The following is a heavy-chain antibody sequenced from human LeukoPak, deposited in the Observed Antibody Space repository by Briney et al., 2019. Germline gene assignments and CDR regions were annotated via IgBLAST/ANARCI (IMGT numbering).Heavy chain of an antibody. J-gene: IGHJ4*02. CDR3: ARDRRDIVWVAPDPLCDY. CDR1: GYTFTSYG. V-gene: IGHV1-18*01. D-gene: IGHD3-16*01. Sequence: GASVKVSCKASGYTFTSYGISWVRQAPGQGLEWMGWISAYNGNTNYAQKLQGRVTMTTDTSTSTAYMELRSLRSDDTAVYYCARDRRDIVWVAPDPLCDYWGQGTLVTVSS. CDR2: ISAYNGNT.